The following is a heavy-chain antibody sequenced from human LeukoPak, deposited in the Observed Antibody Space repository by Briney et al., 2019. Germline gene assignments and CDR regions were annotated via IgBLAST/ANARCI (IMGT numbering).Heavy chain of an antibody. Sequence: RASVKVSCKASGYNFGIFGMSWVRQAPGQGLEWMGWISANNGNTKYAQKLQGRVTMTTDTSTSTAYMELRSLRSDDTAVYYCARVGVVVPSAWFDPWSQGTLVTVSS. J-gene: IGHJ5*02. CDR1: GYNFGIFG. V-gene: IGHV1-18*01. D-gene: IGHD2-2*01. CDR3: ARVGVVVPSAWFDP. CDR2: ISANNGNT.